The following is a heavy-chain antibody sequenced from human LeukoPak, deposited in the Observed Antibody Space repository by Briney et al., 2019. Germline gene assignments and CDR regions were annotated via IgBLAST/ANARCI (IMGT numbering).Heavy chain of an antibody. CDR3: ARAYSSGWIYYFDY. Sequence: ASVKVSCKASGYTFTSYDINWVRQASGQGLEWMGRMNPNSGNTGYAQKFQGRVTITRNTSISTAYMELSSLRSEDTAVYYCARAYSSGWIYYFDYWGQGTLATVSS. D-gene: IGHD6-19*01. CDR2: MNPNSGNT. V-gene: IGHV1-8*03. CDR1: GYTFTSYD. J-gene: IGHJ4*02.